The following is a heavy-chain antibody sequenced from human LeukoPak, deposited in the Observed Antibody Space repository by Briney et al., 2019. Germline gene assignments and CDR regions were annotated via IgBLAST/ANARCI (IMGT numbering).Heavy chain of an antibody. D-gene: IGHD2-2*01. Sequence: ASVKVSCQASGFSFTTKNGISWVRQAPGQGFEWMGWIKGTNDNTNYAQKFQGRVTMTTDTSTSTAYMELRSLRSDDTAVYYCARVIVVVPAAMFGAFDIWGQGTMVTVSS. CDR3: ARVIVVVPAAMFGAFDI. CDR2: IKGTNDNT. J-gene: IGHJ3*02. V-gene: IGHV1-18*01. CDR1: GFSFTTKNG.